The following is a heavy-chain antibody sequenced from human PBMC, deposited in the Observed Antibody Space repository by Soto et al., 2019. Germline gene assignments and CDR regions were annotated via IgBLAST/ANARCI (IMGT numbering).Heavy chain of an antibody. J-gene: IGHJ5*02. CDR1: GYTFSNYG. CDR3: ARVVPGAEAWFGP. CDR2: ISLYSDGT. V-gene: IGHV1-18*01. D-gene: IGHD2-2*01. Sequence: ASVKVSCKTAGYTFSNYGITWVRQAPGQPLEWLGWISLYSDGTNYAQKFQGRVSMTTDTSTTTAYMELRSLRSDDTAVYYCARVVPGAEAWFGPWGQGTLVTVS.